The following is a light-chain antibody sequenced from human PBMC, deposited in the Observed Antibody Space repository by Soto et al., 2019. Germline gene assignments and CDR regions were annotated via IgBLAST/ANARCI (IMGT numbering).Light chain of an antibody. J-gene: IGKJ5*01. CDR3: QQYYSAPMT. V-gene: IGKV4-1*01. Sequence: DIVMTQSPDSLAVSLGERATINCKSSQSILFSSNNKNYLAWYQQKAEQPPKLLIYWASTRESGVPDRFSGSGSGTDFTLPISSLQAEDVAVYHCQQYYSAPMTFGQETRLEIK. CDR1: QSILFSSNNKNY. CDR2: WAS.